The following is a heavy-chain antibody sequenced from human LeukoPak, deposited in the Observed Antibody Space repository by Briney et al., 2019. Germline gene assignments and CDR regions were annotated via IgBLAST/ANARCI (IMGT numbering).Heavy chain of an antibody. D-gene: IGHD3-10*01. CDR2: IYPGDSDT. J-gene: IGHJ3*02. V-gene: IGHV5-51*01. CDR3: ATRLWFGDFADAFDI. CDR1: GYSFTNYW. Sequence: GESLKISCKGSGYSFTNYWIGWVRQMPGKGLEWMGIIYPGDSDTRYSPSFQGQVTISADKSISTAYLQWSGLKASDTAMYYCATRLWFGDFADAFDIWGQGTVVIVSS.